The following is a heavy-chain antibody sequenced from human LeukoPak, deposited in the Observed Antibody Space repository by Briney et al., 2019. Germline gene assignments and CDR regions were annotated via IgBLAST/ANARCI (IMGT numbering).Heavy chain of an antibody. CDR2: IRYDGSEK. D-gene: IGHD4-17*01. CDR1: GFTFSSYG. J-gene: IGHJ4*02. Sequence: GGSLRLSCAASGFTFSSYGMHWVRQAPGKGLEWVAFIRYDGSEKHYADSVKGRFTISRDNSENTLFLQMNSLRAGDTAVYYCAKNREPSGDYAGAFDLWGQGTLVTVSS. V-gene: IGHV3-30*02. CDR3: AKNREPSGDYAGAFDL.